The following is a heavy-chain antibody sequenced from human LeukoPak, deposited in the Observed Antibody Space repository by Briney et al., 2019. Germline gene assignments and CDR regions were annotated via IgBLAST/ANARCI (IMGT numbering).Heavy chain of an antibody. V-gene: IGHV3-30*02. CDR3: AKDSRTVTTFLFDY. CDR2: MRYGESDT. Sequence: GGSLRLSCTASGFTFSSYGMHWVRQVPGKGLEWVAFMRYGESDTYYTDSVKGRFTISRDNSKNTLYLQMNSLRAEDSAIYYCAKDSRTVTTFLFDYWGQGTLVTVSS. D-gene: IGHD4-17*01. J-gene: IGHJ4*02. CDR1: GFTFSSYG.